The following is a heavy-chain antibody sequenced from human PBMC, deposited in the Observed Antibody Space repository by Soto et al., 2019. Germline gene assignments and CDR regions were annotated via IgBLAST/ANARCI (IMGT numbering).Heavy chain of an antibody. CDR1: GGSISSYY. J-gene: IGHJ4*02. V-gene: IGHV4-59*01. Sequence: PSETLSLTCTVSGGSISSYYWSWIRQPPGKGLEWIGYIYYSGSTNYNPSLKSRVTISVDTSKNQFSLKLSSVTAADTAVYYCATSPFVVPAAYFDYWGQGTLVTVSS. D-gene: IGHD2-2*01. CDR2: IYYSGST. CDR3: ATSPFVVPAAYFDY.